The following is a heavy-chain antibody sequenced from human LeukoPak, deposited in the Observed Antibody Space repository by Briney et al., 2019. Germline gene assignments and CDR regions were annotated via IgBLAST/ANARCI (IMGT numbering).Heavy chain of an antibody. Sequence: GASVKVSCKASGGTFSSYAISWVRQAPGHGLEWMGRIIPILGIANYAQKFQGRVTITADKSTSPAYMELSSLRSEDTAVYYCARDHHPGAIAVAGICDYWGQGTLVTVSS. D-gene: IGHD6-19*01. J-gene: IGHJ4*02. CDR3: ARDHHPGAIAVAGICDY. CDR1: GGTFSSYA. CDR2: IIPILGIA. V-gene: IGHV1-69*04.